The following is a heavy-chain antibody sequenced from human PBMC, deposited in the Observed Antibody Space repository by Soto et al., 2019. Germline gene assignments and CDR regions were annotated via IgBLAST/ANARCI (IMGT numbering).Heavy chain of an antibody. D-gene: IGHD6-19*01. CDR2: INHSGST. CDR3: ARVNSGRNWFDP. V-gene: IGHV4-34*01. J-gene: IGHJ5*02. CDR1: GGSFSGYY. Sequence: SETLSLTCAVYGGSFSGYYWSWIRQPPGKWLEWIGEINHSGSTNYNPSLKSRVTMSLDTSKNQFSLKLRSVTPADTAVYYCARVNSGRNWFDPWGQGTLVTVSS.